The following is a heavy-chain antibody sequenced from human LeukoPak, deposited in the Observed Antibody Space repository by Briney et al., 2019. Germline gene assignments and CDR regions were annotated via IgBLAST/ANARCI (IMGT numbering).Heavy chain of an antibody. Sequence: QPGGSLRLSCAASGFTFSSYAIHWVRQAPGKGLEWVAVISYDGSNEYYADSVKGRFIISRDDSWNTLYLQMNSRRGEDTALYYFARDGNGFNSGWSAFFDYWGQGTLVTVSS. CDR2: ISYDGSNE. J-gene: IGHJ4*01. CDR1: GFTFSSYA. CDR3: ARDGNGFNSGWSAFFDY. D-gene: IGHD6-19*01. V-gene: IGHV3-30*04.